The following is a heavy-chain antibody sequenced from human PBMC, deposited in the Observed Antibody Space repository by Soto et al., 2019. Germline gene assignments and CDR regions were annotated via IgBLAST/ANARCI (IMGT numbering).Heavy chain of an antibody. V-gene: IGHV4-59*01. Sequence: SETLSLTCTVSGTSISSYYCSCIRHPPVKGLEWIANIHYSGTTNYNPSLASRVTLSVDTSKNQFSLKMTSVTAADRAMYFCARYNPYAIDYWGRGTLVTVSS. D-gene: IGHD2-8*01. CDR2: IHYSGTT. J-gene: IGHJ4*02. CDR1: GTSISSYY. CDR3: ARYNPYAIDY.